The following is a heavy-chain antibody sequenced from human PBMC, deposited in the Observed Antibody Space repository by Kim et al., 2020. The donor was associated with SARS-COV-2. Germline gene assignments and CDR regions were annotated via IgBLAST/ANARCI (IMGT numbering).Heavy chain of an antibody. CDR2: ISSGVGRS. J-gene: IGHJ5*02. D-gene: IGHD3-22*01. CDR3: ANRLAANH. V-gene: IGHV3-23*01. CDR1: GFTFSDYA. Sequence: LSLTCAASGFTFSDYAMNWVRQAPGKGLEWVSGISSGVGRSDYADSVKGRFTISRDNSKNMLYLQMNSLRAEDTAVYYCANRLAANHWGRGTLVTVSS.